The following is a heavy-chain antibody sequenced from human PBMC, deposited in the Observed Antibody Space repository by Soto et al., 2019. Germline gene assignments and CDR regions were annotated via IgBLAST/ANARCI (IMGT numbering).Heavy chain of an antibody. J-gene: IGHJ3*02. CDR2: IYHSGST. Sequence: QVQLQESGPGLVKPSGTLSLTCAVSGGSISSRNWWNWVRQPPGTGLEWIGKIYHSGSTNYNPSLKSRVTISVDKSKNQFSLKLNAVTAADTAVYYCASQVGELLADAFYIWGQGTMVTVSS. D-gene: IGHD3-10*01. V-gene: IGHV4-4*02. CDR3: ASQVGELLADAFYI. CDR1: GGSISSRNW.